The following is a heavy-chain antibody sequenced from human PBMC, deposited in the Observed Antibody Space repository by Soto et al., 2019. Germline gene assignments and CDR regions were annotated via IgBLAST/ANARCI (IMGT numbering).Heavy chain of an antibody. V-gene: IGHV3-66*01. Sequence: GGSLRLSCAASGFTVSSYYMSWVRQAPGKGLEWVSVIYSGGSTYYADSVKGRFTISRDNSKNTLYLQMNSLRAEDTAVYYCAREDSSGWLGPWGQGTLVTVSS. CDR1: GFTVSSYY. J-gene: IGHJ5*02. D-gene: IGHD6-19*01. CDR2: IYSGGST. CDR3: AREDSSGWLGP.